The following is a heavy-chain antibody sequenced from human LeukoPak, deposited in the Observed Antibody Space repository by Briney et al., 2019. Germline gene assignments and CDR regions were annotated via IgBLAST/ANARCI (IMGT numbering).Heavy chain of an antibody. J-gene: IGHJ4*02. CDR3: VLGGSSGWNYFDY. Sequence: GGSLRLSCAASGFTFSNAWMSWVRQAPGKGLEWVGRIKSKTDGGTTDYAAPVKGRFTISRDNSKNTLYLQMNSLRAEDTAVYYCVLGGSSGWNYFDYWGQGTLVTVSS. CDR2: IKSKTDGGTT. V-gene: IGHV3-15*01. CDR1: GFTFSNAW. D-gene: IGHD6-19*01.